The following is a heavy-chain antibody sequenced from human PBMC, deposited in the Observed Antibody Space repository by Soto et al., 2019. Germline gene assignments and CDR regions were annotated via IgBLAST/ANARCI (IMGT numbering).Heavy chain of an antibody. D-gene: IGHD1-26*01. V-gene: IGHV1-2*02. Sequence: QVQLVQSGAEVKRPGASVRVSCRGSRYTFTTYDIYWVRQAPGQGLEWMGWIKNDRGDTTYSQKFKGRVTMSRKTSISTAYMELNNLLSDYMADYYSARMSNSLLSKIKFDPWGKGTLIIVSS. CDR1: RYTFTTYD. CDR3: ARMSNSLLSKIKFDP. CDR2: IKNDRGDT. J-gene: IGHJ5*02.